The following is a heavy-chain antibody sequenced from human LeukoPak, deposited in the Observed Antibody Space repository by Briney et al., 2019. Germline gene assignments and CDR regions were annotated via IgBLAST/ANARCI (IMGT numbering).Heavy chain of an antibody. D-gene: IGHD1-7*01. CDR2: IYYSGSI. Sequence: SETLSLTCTVSGGSITSSSYFWGWIRQPPGKGLEWIGYIYYSGSINYNPSLKSRVTISVDTSKNQFSLKLSSVTAADTAVYYCARMGPNWNYAPFDPWGQGTLVTVSS. V-gene: IGHV4-61*05. J-gene: IGHJ5*02. CDR3: ARMGPNWNYAPFDP. CDR1: GGSITSSSYF.